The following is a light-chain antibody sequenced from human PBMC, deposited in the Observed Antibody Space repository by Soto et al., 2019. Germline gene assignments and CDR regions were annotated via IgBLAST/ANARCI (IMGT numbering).Light chain of an antibody. CDR2: GAS. Sequence: EIVMTQSPATLSVSPGERATLSCRASQSVSSNLAWYQQKPGQAPRLLIYGASTRATGIPARFSGSGFGTEFTLTISSLQSEDFAVYYCQQYNNWSLTFGGGTKVDIK. CDR3: QQYNNWSLT. CDR1: QSVSSN. J-gene: IGKJ4*01. V-gene: IGKV3-15*01.